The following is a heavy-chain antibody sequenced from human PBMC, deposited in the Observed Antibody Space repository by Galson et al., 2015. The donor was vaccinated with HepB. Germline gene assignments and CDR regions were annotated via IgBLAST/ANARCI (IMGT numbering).Heavy chain of an antibody. D-gene: IGHD2-15*01. CDR3: AKEDGRGGAFDI. CDR2: ISGSGGHT. J-gene: IGHJ3*02. CDR1: GFTFSNYA. Sequence: SLRLSCAASGFTFSNYALSWVRQAPGKGLEWVSAISGSGGHTYYADSVKGRFTISRDNSKNTLYLQMSGLRAEDTAVYYCAKEDGRGGAFDIWGQGTMVTVSS. V-gene: IGHV3-23*01.